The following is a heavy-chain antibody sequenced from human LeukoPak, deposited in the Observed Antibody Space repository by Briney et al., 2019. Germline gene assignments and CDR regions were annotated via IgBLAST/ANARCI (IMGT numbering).Heavy chain of an antibody. V-gene: IGHV1-8*01. CDR1: GYTFTSYD. J-gene: IGHJ5*02. D-gene: IGHD3-10*01. Sequence: ASVKVSCKASGYTFTSYDINWVRQATGQGREWMGWMNPNSGNTGYAQKFQGRVTMTRNTSISTAYMELSSLRSEDTAVYYCARGRITMVRGMGWFDPWGQGTLVTVSS. CDR2: MNPNSGNT. CDR3: ARGRITMVRGMGWFDP.